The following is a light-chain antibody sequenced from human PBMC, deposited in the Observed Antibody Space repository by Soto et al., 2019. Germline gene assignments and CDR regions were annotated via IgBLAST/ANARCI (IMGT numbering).Light chain of an antibody. CDR1: SSDIGGYGY. CDR2: EVN. Sequence: QSALTQPASVSGSPGQSITISCTGTSSDIGGYGYGSWYQHPPGDAPKLMFYEVNDRPSGVYNLFSGFKSGTTASLTICGLPDEDDADYYSTSYSSSGTVVFGGGTKLTVL. J-gene: IGLJ2*01. CDR3: TSYSSSGTVV. V-gene: IGLV2-14*01.